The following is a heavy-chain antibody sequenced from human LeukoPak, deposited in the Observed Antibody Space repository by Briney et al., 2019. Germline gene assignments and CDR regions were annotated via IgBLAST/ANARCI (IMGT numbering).Heavy chain of an antibody. V-gene: IGHV4-59*01. Sequence: SETLSLTCTVSGGSISSYYWSWIRQPPGKGLEWIGYIYYSGSTNYNPSLKSRVTISVDTSKNQFSLKLSSVTAADTAVYYCARDRRLQGVPAATFSNYYYGMDVWDQGTTVTVSS. CDR3: ARDRRLQGVPAATFSNYYYGMDV. J-gene: IGHJ6*02. CDR2: IYYSGST. D-gene: IGHD2-2*01. CDR1: GGSISSYY.